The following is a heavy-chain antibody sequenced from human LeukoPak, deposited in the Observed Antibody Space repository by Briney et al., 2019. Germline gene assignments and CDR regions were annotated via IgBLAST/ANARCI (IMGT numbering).Heavy chain of an antibody. V-gene: IGHV1-46*01. D-gene: IGHD1-7*01. J-gene: IGHJ3*02. CDR2: INPSGGST. Sequence: ASVKVSCTASGYTFTSYYMHWVRQAPGQGLEWMGIINPSGGSTSYAQKFQGRVTMTRDTSTSTVYMELSSLRSEDTAVYYCARETTFDAFDIWGQGTMVTVSS. CDR1: GYTFTSYY. CDR3: ARETTFDAFDI.